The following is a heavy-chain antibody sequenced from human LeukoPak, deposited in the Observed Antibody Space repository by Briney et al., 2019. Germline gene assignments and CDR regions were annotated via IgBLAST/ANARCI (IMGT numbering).Heavy chain of an antibody. J-gene: IGHJ3*02. D-gene: IGHD6-13*01. CDR2: MNPNSGNT. CDR1: GYTFTSYD. V-gene: IGHV1-8*03. CDR3: ARGRGYSSSWYVFVSYAFDI. Sequence: GASVKVSCKASGYTFTSYDINWVRQATGQGLEWMGWMNPNSGNTGYAQKFQGRVTITRNTSISTAYMELSSLRSEDTAVYYCARGRGYSSSWYVFVSYAFDIWGQGTMVTVSS.